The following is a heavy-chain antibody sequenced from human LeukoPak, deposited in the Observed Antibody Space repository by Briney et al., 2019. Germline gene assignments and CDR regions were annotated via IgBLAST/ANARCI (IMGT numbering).Heavy chain of an antibody. CDR3: ARTKPLVAAGGAFDI. CDR2: MYSSGST. CDR1: GGSISSGGYY. Sequence: SQTLSLTCTVSGGSISSGGYYWSWIRQHPGKGLEWIAYMYSSGSTYYNPSLKSRITISLDTSKTQFSLKLSSVTAADTAVYYCARTKPLVAAGGAFDIWGQGTMVTVSS. D-gene: IGHD6-13*01. J-gene: IGHJ3*02. V-gene: IGHV4-31*03.